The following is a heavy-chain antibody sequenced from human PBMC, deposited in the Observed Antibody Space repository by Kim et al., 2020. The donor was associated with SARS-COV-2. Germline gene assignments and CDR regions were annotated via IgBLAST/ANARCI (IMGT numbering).Heavy chain of an antibody. CDR3: ATWGVVPAAMLGNRKD. Sequence: GGSLRLSCAASGFTFSSYAMSWVRQAPGKGLEWVSAISGSGGSTYYADSVKGRFTISRDNSKNTLYLQMNSLRAEDTAVYYCATWGVVPAAMLGNRKDWGQGTLVTVSS. CDR2: ISGSGGST. J-gene: IGHJ4*02. V-gene: IGHV3-23*01. CDR1: GFTFSSYA. D-gene: IGHD2-2*01.